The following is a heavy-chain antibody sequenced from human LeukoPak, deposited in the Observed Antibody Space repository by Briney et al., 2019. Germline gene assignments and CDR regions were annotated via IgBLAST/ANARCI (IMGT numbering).Heavy chain of an antibody. CDR1: GFTFSSYA. Sequence: GGSLRLSSAAYGFTFSSYAMSWVRQAPGKGLEWVSAISGSGGSTYYADSVKGRFTSSRDNSKNTLYLQMNSLRAEDTAVYYCAKDMSDSSSSPGGMSGFDYWGQGTLVTVSS. V-gene: IGHV3-23*01. J-gene: IGHJ4*02. D-gene: IGHD6-6*01. CDR3: AKDMSDSSSSPGGMSGFDY. CDR2: ISGSGGST.